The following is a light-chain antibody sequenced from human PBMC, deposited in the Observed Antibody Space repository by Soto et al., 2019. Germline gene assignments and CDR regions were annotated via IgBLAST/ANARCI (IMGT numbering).Light chain of an antibody. Sequence: EMVMTQSPSTLSVSPGESATISCRASQSVNSNYFAWYQQHPGAPPRLLIYATSTRATGVPARFSGSGSGTEFSLTISSLQSDDFAVYYCQHYSKCPVTFGQGTQLEIK. J-gene: IGKJ5*01. V-gene: IGKV3-15*01. CDR2: ATS. CDR3: QHYSKCPVT. CDR1: QSVNSN.